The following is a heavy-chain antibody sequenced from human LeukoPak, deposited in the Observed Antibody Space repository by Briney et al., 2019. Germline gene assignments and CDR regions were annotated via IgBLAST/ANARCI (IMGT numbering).Heavy chain of an antibody. D-gene: IGHD2-2*01. CDR3: GRGFAVVPAGLMDV. CDR1: GFTFGTYA. CDR2: ILGGGDRT. V-gene: IGHV3-23*01. Sequence: GGSLRLSCAASGFTFGTYAMNWVRQAPGKGLEWVSGILGGGDRTYYADSVKGRFTISRDNAKNTLYLQMNSLRVDDTAVYYCGRGFAVVPAGLMDVWGKGTTVTVSS. J-gene: IGHJ6*03.